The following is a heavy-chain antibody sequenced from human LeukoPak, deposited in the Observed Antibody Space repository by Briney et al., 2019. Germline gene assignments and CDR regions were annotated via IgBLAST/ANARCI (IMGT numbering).Heavy chain of an antibody. Sequence: SVKVSCKASGGTFTSYAISWVRQAPGQGLEWMGGIIPIFGTANYAQKFQGRVTITTDESTSTAYMELSSLRSEDTAVYYCARDLGIVVVPAAEDPNWFDPWGQGTLVTVSS. V-gene: IGHV1-69*05. CDR1: GGTFTSYA. J-gene: IGHJ5*02. CDR2: IIPIFGTA. D-gene: IGHD2-2*03. CDR3: ARDLGIVVVPAAEDPNWFDP.